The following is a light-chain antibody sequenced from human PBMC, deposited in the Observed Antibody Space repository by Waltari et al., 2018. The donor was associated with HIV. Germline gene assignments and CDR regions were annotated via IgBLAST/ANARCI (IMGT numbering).Light chain of an antibody. CDR2: LNNGGSH. CDR3: QTWGTGIVV. CDR1: SGHSTYA. V-gene: IGLV4-69*02. J-gene: IGLJ2*01. Sequence: QLVLTQSPSASASLGASVKLTCTLSSGHSTYAIAWHQQQPEKGPRYLVKLNNGGSHSKGDGIPDRFSGSSSGAERYLIISSLQSEDEADYYCQTWGTGIVVFGGGTKLTVL.